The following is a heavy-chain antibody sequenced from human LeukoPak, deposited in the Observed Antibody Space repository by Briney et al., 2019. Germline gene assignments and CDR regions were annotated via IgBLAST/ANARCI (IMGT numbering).Heavy chain of an antibody. CDR2: SYYSGST. Sequence: PSETLSLTCSVYVHSLSSYYWSCIRQPPGKGLEWIGYSYYSGSTNYNPPLKSRVTISVDTSKNQFYLKLSSVTAADTAVYYCASIAAGRYFDLWGRGTLVTVSS. J-gene: IGHJ2*01. D-gene: IGHD6-13*01. CDR3: ASIAAGRYFDL. CDR1: VHSLSSYY. V-gene: IGHV4-59*13.